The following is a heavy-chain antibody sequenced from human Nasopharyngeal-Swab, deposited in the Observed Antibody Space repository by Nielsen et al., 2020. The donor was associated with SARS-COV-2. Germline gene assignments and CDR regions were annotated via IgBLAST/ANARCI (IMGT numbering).Heavy chain of an antibody. CDR2: ISWNSGSI. CDR1: GFTFDDYA. Sequence: GKSLKISCAASGFTFDDYAMHWVRQAPGKGLEWVSGISWNSGSIGYADSVKGRFTISRDNAKNYLYLQMNSLHQGPIGLPPGTLLQEHLWG. J-gene: IGHJ6*01. V-gene: IGHV3-9*01. CDR3: TLLQEHL.